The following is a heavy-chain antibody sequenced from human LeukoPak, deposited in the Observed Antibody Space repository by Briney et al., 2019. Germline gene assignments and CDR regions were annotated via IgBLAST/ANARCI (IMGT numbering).Heavy chain of an antibody. V-gene: IGHV3-7*01. Sequence: PGGSLRLSCAASGFTFSNYWMTWVRQAPGKGLEWVAHINQDGSEEHYMDSVKGRFTISRDNAMNSLSLQMNSRSAEDTAVYYCVRDGGVSGYDLLDYWGRGTLVTVSS. J-gene: IGHJ4*02. D-gene: IGHD5-12*01. CDR2: INQDGSEE. CDR3: VRDGGVSGYDLLDY. CDR1: GFTFSNYW.